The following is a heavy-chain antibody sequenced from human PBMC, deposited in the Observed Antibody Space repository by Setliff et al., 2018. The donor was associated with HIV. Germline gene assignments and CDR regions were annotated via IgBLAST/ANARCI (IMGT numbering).Heavy chain of an antibody. D-gene: IGHD4-4*01. CDR2: IYYSGST. CDR1: GDSISDYY. CDR3: ASAYDYSNYFHYYMDV. Sequence: PSETLSLTCNVSGDSISDYYWTWIRQPPGKGLEWIGYIYYSGSTNYNPSLKSRVTISVDTSKNQFALKLSSLTAADTAVYYCASAYDYSNYFHYYMDVWGKGTTVTVSS. J-gene: IGHJ6*03. V-gene: IGHV4-59*01.